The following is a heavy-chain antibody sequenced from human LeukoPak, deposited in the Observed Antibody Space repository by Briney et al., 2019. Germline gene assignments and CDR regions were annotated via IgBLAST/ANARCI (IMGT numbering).Heavy chain of an antibody. D-gene: IGHD5-18*01. J-gene: IGHJ6*02. Sequence: GGSLEISWQGSGYRFTSYWIGGVRQLPGKGLEWRGIFYPGDFDTRYSPSFQGEVTISADKSISTAYLQWSSLKASDTAMYYCARIANVDTAMSPAPGYYYYGMDVWGQGTTVTVSS. CDR3: ARIANVDTAMSPAPGYYYYGMDV. V-gene: IGHV5-51*01. CDR2: FYPGDFDT. CDR1: GYRFTSYW.